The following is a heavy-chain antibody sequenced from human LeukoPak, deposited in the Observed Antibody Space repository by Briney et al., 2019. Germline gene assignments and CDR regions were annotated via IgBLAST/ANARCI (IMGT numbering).Heavy chain of an antibody. CDR2: INWNGGST. D-gene: IGHD5-18*01. CDR1: GFTFDDYG. V-gene: IGHV3-20*04. J-gene: IGHJ4*02. Sequence: PGGSLRLSCAAPGFTFDDYGMSWVRQAPGKGLEWVSGINWNGGSTGYADSVKGRFTISRDNAKNSLYLQMNSLRAEDTALYYCARDDLRGYSYGLGSFDYWGQGTLVTVSS. CDR3: ARDDLRGYSYGLGSFDY.